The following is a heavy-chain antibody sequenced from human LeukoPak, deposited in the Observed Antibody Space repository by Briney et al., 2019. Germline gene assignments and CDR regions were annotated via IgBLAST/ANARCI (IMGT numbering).Heavy chain of an antibody. Sequence: PGGSLRLSCAASGFTFSSYGMSWVRQAPGKGLEWVSAISGSGGSTYYADSVKGRFTISRDNSKNTLYLQMNSLRAEDTAVYYCAKEGSVGRKLYYFDYWGQGTLVTVSS. CDR1: GFTFSSYG. CDR3: AKEGSVGRKLYYFDY. CDR2: ISGSGGST. J-gene: IGHJ4*02. D-gene: IGHD3-10*01. V-gene: IGHV3-23*01.